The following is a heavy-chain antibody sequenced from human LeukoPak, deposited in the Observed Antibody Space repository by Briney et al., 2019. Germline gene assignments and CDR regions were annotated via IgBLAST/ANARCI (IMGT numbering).Heavy chain of an antibody. Sequence: ASVKVSCKASGYSFTDYYIHWVRQAPGQGLEWMGWINPNSGGRNYAQKFHGRVTLTRDTSISTAYMELSRLTSDDTAVYFCARVARYSSTEADYWGQGTLVSVPS. J-gene: IGHJ4*02. D-gene: IGHD6-13*01. V-gene: IGHV1-2*02. CDR2: INPNSGGR. CDR3: ARVARYSSTEADY. CDR1: GYSFTDYY.